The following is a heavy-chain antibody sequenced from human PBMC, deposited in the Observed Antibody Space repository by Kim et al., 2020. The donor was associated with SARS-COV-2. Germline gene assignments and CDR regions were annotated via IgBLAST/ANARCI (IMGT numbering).Heavy chain of an antibody. J-gene: IGHJ4*02. CDR3: RGGFYFDY. CDR2: IDCGNGNT. CDR1: GHFFTRDS. V-gene: IGHV1-3*01. D-gene: IGHD3-16*01. Sequence: ASVKVSCKTSGHFFTRDSIHWVRQAPGQGLEWMGGIDCGNGNTIYSQKFQGRVTFTTDTSASTAYMELSFLRSEDSAVYYCRGGFYFDYWGQGSLVAFS.